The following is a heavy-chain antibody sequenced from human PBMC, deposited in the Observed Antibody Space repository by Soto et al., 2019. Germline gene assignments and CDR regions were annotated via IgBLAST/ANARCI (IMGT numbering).Heavy chain of an antibody. CDR2: IYWDDDK. CDR3: AHRPAGSAYNWFDS. J-gene: IGHJ5*01. V-gene: IGHV2-5*02. CDR1: GFSLSTSGVG. Sequence: QITLKESGPTLVKPTQTLTLTCTFSGFSLSTSGVGEGWIRQPPGKALEWLALIYWDDDKRYSPSLKSRLTITKDTSKSQAVLTMTNMDPVDTATYYCAHRPAGSAYNWFDSWGQGTLVTVSS. D-gene: IGHD2-15*01.